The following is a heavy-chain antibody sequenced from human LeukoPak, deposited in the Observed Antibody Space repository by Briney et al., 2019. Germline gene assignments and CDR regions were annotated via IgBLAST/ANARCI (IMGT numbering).Heavy chain of an antibody. CDR3: AKDYFNYGDNGPGHY. CDR1: GFTFSSYA. J-gene: IGHJ4*02. D-gene: IGHD4-17*01. V-gene: IGHV3-23*01. Sequence: GGSLRLSCAASGFTFSSYAMSWVRQAPGMGPEWVSTISGSGVNTYHADSVKGRFTISRDNSKNTLYLQMNSLRAEDTALYYCAKDYFNYGDNGPGHYWGQGTLVTVSS. CDR2: ISGSGVNT.